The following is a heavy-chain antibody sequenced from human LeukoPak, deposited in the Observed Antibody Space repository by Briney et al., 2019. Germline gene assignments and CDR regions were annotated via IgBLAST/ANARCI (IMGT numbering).Heavy chain of an antibody. CDR1: GFMFGAYG. D-gene: IGHD3-10*01. V-gene: IGHV3-30*18. CDR3: AKDSSSGSSYYFHGMDV. CDR2: TSFDGGNT. Sequence: GGSLSLSCAAPGFMFGAYGMHWVRQAPGKGLEWLAVTSFDGGNTYYAASVKGRFTISRDNSNNTLDLQMNSLRAEDTAVYYCAKDSSSGSSYYFHGMDVWGQGTTVIVSS. J-gene: IGHJ6*02.